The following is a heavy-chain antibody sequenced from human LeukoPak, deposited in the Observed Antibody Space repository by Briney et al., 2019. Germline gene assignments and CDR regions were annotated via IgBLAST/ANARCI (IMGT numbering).Heavy chain of an antibody. J-gene: IGHJ4*02. CDR2: IPYDGSNK. CDR3: ARLDY. V-gene: IGHV3-30*03. Sequence: PGGSLRLSCAASGFTFSSYGMHWVRQAPAKGLEWVAVIPYDGSNKYYAASVKGRFTISRDNSKNTLYLQMNSLRAQGTAVYYWARLDYWGQGTLVTVSS. CDR1: GFTFSSYG.